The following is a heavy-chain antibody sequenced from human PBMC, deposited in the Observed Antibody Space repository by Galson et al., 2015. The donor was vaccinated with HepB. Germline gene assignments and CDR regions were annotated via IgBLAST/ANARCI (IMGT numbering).Heavy chain of an antibody. CDR2: IVPIFRTP. V-gene: IGHV1-69*13. J-gene: IGHJ3*02. CDR1: GGTFNSNA. D-gene: IGHD6-19*01. CDR3: AKSRGSGWLNDAFDI. Sequence: SVKVSCKASGGTFNSNAINWVRQAPGQGLEWMGGIVPIFRTPNNAQKFQGRVTITADESTSTVYMELSSLRSDDTALYYCAKSRGSGWLNDAFDIWGQGTMVIVSS.